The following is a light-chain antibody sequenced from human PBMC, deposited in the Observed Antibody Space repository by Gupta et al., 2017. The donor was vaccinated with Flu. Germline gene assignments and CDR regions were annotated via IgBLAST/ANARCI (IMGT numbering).Light chain of an antibody. V-gene: IGLV3-19*01. CDR2: GKN. J-gene: IGLJ2*01. CDR1: SLRSYY. Sequence: SSELTQDPAVSVALGQPVRITCHGDSLRSYYSSWYQQKPGPAPLLVIYGKNNRPSGIPDPCSGSSSGNTASLTIAGVQAEEEAYYYGNSRDSSGNHPVVFGGGTKLTVL. CDR3: NSRDSSGNHPVV.